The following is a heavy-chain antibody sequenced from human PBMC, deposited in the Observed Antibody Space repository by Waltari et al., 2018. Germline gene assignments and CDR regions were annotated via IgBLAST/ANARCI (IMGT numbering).Heavy chain of an antibody. J-gene: IGHJ4*02. CDR2: IAYDGSNK. CDR1: GFTFRRYG. CDR3: AKQASGSHRGDFDY. V-gene: IGHV3-30*18. Sequence: QVQLVESGGGVVQPGRSLRLSCAASGFTFRRYGLHGVRRAPGKGLEWVAVIAYDGSNKYYADSVKGRFTISRDSSKNTLFLQMNSLRAEDTAVYYCAKQASGSHRGDFDYWGQGTLVTVSS. D-gene: IGHD6-6*01.